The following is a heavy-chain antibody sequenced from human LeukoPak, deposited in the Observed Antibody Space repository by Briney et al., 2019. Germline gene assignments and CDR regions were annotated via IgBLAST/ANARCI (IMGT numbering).Heavy chain of an antibody. Sequence: PGGSLRLSCAASGFTFSSYGMHWVRQAPGKGLEWVAFIRYDGSNKYYADSVKGRFTISRDNSKNTLYLQMNSLRAEDTAVYYYAKTTVTIDGFDYWGQGTLVTVSS. CDR1: GFTFSSYG. D-gene: IGHD4-17*01. CDR2: IRYDGSNK. J-gene: IGHJ4*02. CDR3: AKTTVTIDGFDY. V-gene: IGHV3-30*02.